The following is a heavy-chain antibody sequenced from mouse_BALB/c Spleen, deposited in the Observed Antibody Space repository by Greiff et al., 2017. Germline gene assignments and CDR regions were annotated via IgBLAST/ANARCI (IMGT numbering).Heavy chain of an antibody. J-gene: IGHJ4*01. CDR2: INPSNGGT. CDR1: GYTFTSYY. V-gene: IGHV1S81*02. Sequence: VQVVESGAELVKPGASVKLSCKASGYTFTSYYMYWVKQRPGQGLEWIGEINPSNGGTNFNEKFKSKATLTVDKSSSTAYMQLSSLTSEDSAVYYCTRELGRAMDYWGQGTSVTVSS. CDR3: TRELGRAMDY.